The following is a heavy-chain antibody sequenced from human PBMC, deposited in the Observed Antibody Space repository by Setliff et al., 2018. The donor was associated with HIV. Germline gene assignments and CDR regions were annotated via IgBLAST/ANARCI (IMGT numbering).Heavy chain of an antibody. D-gene: IGHD2-8*01. CDR1: RGSIRSGTYY. CDR3: ASSPIITNGYYFDY. CDR2: MYYTGNT. J-gene: IGHJ4*02. Sequence: PSETLSLTCTVSRGSIRSGTYYWGWIRQPPGKGLEWIGNMYYTGNTYLNPSLKSRVTISVDTSKNQFSLKLSSVTAADTAVYYCASSPIITNGYYFDYWGPGTLVTVSS. V-gene: IGHV4-39*01.